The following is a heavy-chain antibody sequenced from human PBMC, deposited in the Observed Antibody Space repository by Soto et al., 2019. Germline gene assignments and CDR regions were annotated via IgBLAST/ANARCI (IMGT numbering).Heavy chain of an antibody. J-gene: IGHJ4*02. CDR3: ARGLRYSYGYIDY. Sequence: SETLSLTCAVSGGSISSGGYSWSWIRQPPGKGLEWIGEINHSGSTNYNPSLKSRVTISVDTSKNQFSLKLSSVTAADTAVYYCARGLRYSYGYIDYWGQGTLVTVSS. CDR1: GGSISSGGYS. D-gene: IGHD5-18*01. V-gene: IGHV4-30-2*01. CDR2: INHSGST.